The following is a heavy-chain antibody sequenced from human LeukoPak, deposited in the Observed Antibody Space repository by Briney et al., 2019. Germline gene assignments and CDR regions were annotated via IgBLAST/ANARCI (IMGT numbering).Heavy chain of an antibody. CDR2: INPDGSRT. V-gene: IGHV3-74*01. CDR3: ARDLRGSRDY. CDR1: GFTFSTYW. Sequence: GGSLRLSCAASGFTFSTYWVHWVRQAPGKGLVWVSRINPDGSRTDYADSVKGRFTISRDNAKNTLYLQMNSLRAEDTAVYFCARDLRGSRDYWGQGTLVTVS. D-gene: IGHD2-15*01. J-gene: IGHJ4*02.